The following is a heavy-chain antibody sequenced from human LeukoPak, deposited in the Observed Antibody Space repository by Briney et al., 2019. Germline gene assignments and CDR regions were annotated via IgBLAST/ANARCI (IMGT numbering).Heavy chain of an antibody. CDR2: ISAYNGNT. CDR1: GYTFTSYG. J-gene: IGHJ4*02. D-gene: IGHD2-2*01. CDR3: ARETDIKLLSSDY. Sequence: ASVKVSCKASGYTFTSYGISWVRQAPGQGLEWMGWISAYNGNTNYAQKLQGRVTITRDTSASTAYMELSSLRSEDTAVYYCARETDIKLLSSDYWGQGTLVTVSS. V-gene: IGHV1-18*01.